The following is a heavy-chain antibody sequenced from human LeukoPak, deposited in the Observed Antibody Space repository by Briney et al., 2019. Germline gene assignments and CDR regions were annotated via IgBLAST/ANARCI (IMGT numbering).Heavy chain of an antibody. CDR2: IHYSGST. J-gene: IGHJ4*02. Sequence: SETLSLTCTVSGGSFSRYYWSWIRQPPGKGLEWIGNIHYSGSTNYSPSLKSRVTMSVDTSKNQFSLRLTSVTAADTAVYYCARDLGFWSGPDYWGQGTLVTVSS. V-gene: IGHV4-59*12. D-gene: IGHD3-3*01. CDR1: GGSFSRYY. CDR3: ARDLGFWSGPDY.